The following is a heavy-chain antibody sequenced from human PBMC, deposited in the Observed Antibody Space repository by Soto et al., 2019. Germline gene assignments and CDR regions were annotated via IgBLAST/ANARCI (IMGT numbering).Heavy chain of an antibody. D-gene: IGHD3-10*01. J-gene: IGHJ4*02. Sequence: EVQLLESGGGLVQPGGSLRLSCAASGFTFSSYAMSWVRQAPGKGLEWVSAISGSGGSTYYADSVKGRFTISRDNSKNTLYLQMNSLRAEDTAVYYCAKGDLTMVRGVIQKKYYFDYWGQGTLVTVSS. CDR3: AKGDLTMVRGVIQKKYYFDY. CDR1: GFTFSSYA. V-gene: IGHV3-23*01. CDR2: ISGSGGST.